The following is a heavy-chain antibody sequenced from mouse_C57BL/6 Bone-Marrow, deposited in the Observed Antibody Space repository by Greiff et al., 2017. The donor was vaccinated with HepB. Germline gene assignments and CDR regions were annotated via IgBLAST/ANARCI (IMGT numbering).Heavy chain of an antibody. CDR3: ARLGYDGYY. D-gene: IGHD2-3*01. J-gene: IGHJ2*01. CDR2: INYDGSST. CDR1: GFTFSDYY. Sequence: EVQRVESEGSLVQPGSSMKLSCTASGFTFSDYYMAWVRQVPEKGLEWVANINYDGSSTYYLDSLKSRFIISRDNAKNILYLQMSSLKSEDTATYYCARLGYDGYYWGQGTTLTVSS. V-gene: IGHV5-16*01.